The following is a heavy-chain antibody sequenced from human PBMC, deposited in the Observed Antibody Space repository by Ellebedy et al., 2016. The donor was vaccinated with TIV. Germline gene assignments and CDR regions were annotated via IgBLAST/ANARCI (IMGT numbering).Heavy chain of an antibody. CDR3: ARVGEDAGYSSGWATYYFDY. J-gene: IGHJ4*02. V-gene: IGHV4-59*01. CDR2: IYYSGST. D-gene: IGHD6-19*01. CDR1: GGSFSGYY. Sequence: MPGGSLRLSCAVYGGSFSGYYWSWIRQPPGKGLEWIGYIYYSGSTNYNPSLKSRVTISVDTSKNQFSLKLSSVTAADTAVYYCARVGEDAGYSSGWATYYFDYWGQGTLVTVSS.